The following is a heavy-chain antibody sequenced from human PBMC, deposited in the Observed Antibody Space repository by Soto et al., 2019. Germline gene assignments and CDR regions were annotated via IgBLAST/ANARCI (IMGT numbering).Heavy chain of an antibody. J-gene: IGHJ4*02. CDR2: IKNNGGST. V-gene: IGHV3-23*01. D-gene: IGHD6-13*01. CDR1: GFTFSGYG. CDR3: AKEGGFKQPFDH. Sequence: EVQLLESGGGLVQPGGSLSLSCAASGFTFSGYGMGWVRQAPGKGLEWVSAIKNNGGSTYYADSVKGQFTISRDNSENTRYLHMNSRRPEDTAVYYCAKEGGFKQPFDHRGQGTLVTLSS.